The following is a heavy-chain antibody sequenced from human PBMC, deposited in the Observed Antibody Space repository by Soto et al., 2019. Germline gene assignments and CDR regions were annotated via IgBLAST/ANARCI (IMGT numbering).Heavy chain of an antibody. V-gene: IGHV4-39*01. CDR3: ARRFGVTWAFDI. Sequence: PSETLSLTCTVSGGSISSSSYYWGWIRQPPGKGLEWIGGVYYSGSTYYNPSLKSRVTISVDTSKNQFSLKLSSVTAADTAVYYGARRFGVTWAFDIWGQGTMVTVSS. CDR1: GGSISSSSYY. J-gene: IGHJ3*02. D-gene: IGHD3-3*01. CDR2: VYYSGST.